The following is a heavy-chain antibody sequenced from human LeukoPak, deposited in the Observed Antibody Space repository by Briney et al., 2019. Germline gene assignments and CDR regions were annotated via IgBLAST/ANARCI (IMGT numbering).Heavy chain of an antibody. Sequence: PSETLSLTCAVYGGSFSGYYWGWIRQPPGKGLEWIGETNHSGSTNYNPSLKSRVTISVDTSKNQFSLKLSSVTAADTAVYYCARYYGDYGVSGYYFDYWGQGTLVTVSS. D-gene: IGHD4-17*01. J-gene: IGHJ4*02. V-gene: IGHV4-34*01. CDR3: ARYYGDYGVSGYYFDY. CDR2: TNHSGST. CDR1: GGSFSGYY.